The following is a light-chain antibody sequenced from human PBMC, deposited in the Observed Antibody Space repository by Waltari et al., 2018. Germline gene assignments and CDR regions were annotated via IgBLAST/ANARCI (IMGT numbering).Light chain of an antibody. CDR2: EDT. Sequence: SYELTQPPSVSVSPGETARITCSGDALPKRYAYWYQQKSGQAPGLVIDEDTNRPSGIAGRFSGSTSGTVATLTITGAQVEDEADYYCFSTDSSGNHRVFGGGTKLTVL. CDR1: ALPKRY. CDR3: FSTDSSGNHRV. J-gene: IGLJ2*01. V-gene: IGLV3-10*01.